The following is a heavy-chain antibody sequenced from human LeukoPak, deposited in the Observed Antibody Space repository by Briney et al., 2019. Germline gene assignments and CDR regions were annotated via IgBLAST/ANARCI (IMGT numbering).Heavy chain of an antibody. CDR1: GGSISNYY. J-gene: IGHJ4*02. D-gene: IGHD3-22*01. Sequence: SETLSLTCTVFGGSISNYYWRWIRQPPGKGLEWIGYIYYSGSTNYNPSLKSRVTISVDTSKNQFFLKLSSMTAADTAIYYCARAIVGGFFDYWGQGALVTVSS. CDR3: ARAIVGGFFDY. CDR2: IYYSGST. V-gene: IGHV4-59*01.